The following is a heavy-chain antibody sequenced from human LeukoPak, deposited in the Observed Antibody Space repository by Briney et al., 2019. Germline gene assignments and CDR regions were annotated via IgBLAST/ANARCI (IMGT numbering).Heavy chain of an antibody. D-gene: IGHD4-17*01. CDR3: ARLPGDHDGGWFDP. J-gene: IGHJ5*02. CDR2: IYPGDSDT. V-gene: IGHV5-51*01. Sequence: GESLKISCKGSGYSFSNYCIGWVRQMPGKGLEWMGIIYPGDSDTRYNPSFQGQVTISADKSITTAYLQWSSLKASDSAMYYCARLPGDHDGGWFDPWGQGTLVTVSS. CDR1: GYSFSNYC.